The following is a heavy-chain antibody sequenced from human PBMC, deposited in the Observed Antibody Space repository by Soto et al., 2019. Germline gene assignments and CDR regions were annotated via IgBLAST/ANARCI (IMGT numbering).Heavy chain of an antibody. J-gene: IGHJ5*02. CDR1: GGSFSGYY. CDR2: INHSGST. Sequence: PSETLSLTCAVYGGSFSGYYWSWIRQPPGKGLEWIGEINHSGSTNYNPSLKSRVTISVDTSKNQFSLKLSSVTAADTAFYYCAMRRYDFWSGYGNWFDPWGQGTLVTVS. CDR3: AMRRYDFWSGYGNWFDP. V-gene: IGHV4-34*01. D-gene: IGHD3-3*01.